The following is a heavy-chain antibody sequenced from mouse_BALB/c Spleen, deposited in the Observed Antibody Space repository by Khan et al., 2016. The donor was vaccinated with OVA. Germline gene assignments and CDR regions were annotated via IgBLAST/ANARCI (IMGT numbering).Heavy chain of an antibody. Sequence: VQLKQSGPELVKPGASVKMSCKASGYIFTNHVLHWVKQKPGQGLEWIGYINPYSGGTKYNEKFKGKATLASDKSSITAYMELSSLTSEDSAVYYCARGNWQSYYFDCWGQGTTLTLSS. CDR1: GYIFTNHV. J-gene: IGHJ2*01. CDR2: INPYSGGT. V-gene: IGHV1S136*01. D-gene: IGHD4-1*01. CDR3: ARGNWQSYYFDC.